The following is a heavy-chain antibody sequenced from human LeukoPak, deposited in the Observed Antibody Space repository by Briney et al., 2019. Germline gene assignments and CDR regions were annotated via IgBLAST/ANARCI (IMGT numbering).Heavy chain of an antibody. CDR3: ARDRGSMVRGIIMDGSVDYYDSSDYPANYFDY. J-gene: IGHJ4*02. CDR1: GFTFSTYT. Sequence: GGSLRLSCAASGFTFSTYTIHWVRQAPGKGLEWVSSISSRSTCIYYVDSVKGRFTISRDNVKNSLYLQMNSLRAEDTAVYYCARDRGSMVRGIIMDGSVDYYDSSDYPANYFDYWGQGILVTVSS. CDR2: ISSRSTCI. V-gene: IGHV3-21*01. D-gene: IGHD3-10*01.